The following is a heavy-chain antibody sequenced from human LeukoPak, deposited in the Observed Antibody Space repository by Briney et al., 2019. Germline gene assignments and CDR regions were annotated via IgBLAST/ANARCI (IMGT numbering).Heavy chain of an antibody. CDR3: ARPLYGGYSDY. CDR1: GFTFSSYS. CDR2: ISSSSTI. D-gene: IGHD5-12*01. V-gene: IGHV3-48*02. J-gene: IGHJ4*02. Sequence: GGFLRLSCAASGFTFSSYSMNWVRQAPGKGMEWVSSISSSSTIYYADSVKGRFTISRDNAKDSLYLQMNSLRDEDTAVYYCARPLYGGYSDYWGQGTLVTVSS.